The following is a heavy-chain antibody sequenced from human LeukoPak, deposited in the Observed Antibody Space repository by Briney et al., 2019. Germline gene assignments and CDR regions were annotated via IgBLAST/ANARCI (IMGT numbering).Heavy chain of an antibody. V-gene: IGHV3-7*03. CDR2: IKEDGTET. Sequence: GGFLRLSCAASGFMFSSNWMSWVRLAPGKGLEWVANIKEDGTETYYVDSVKGRFTISRDNAKNSLYLQMNSLRVEDTAVYYCAKEGRSLQTYWGQGTLVTVSS. D-gene: IGHD5-24*01. J-gene: IGHJ4*02. CDR1: GFMFSSNW. CDR3: AKEGRSLQTY.